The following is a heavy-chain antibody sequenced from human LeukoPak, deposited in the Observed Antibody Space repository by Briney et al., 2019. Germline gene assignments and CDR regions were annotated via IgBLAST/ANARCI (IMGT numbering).Heavy chain of an antibody. Sequence: GRSLRLSCAASGFTFSSFDMHWDRQAPGTGLEWVAVIAYAGSNKYYADSVKGRFTISRDNPKNTLYLQMNSLRAEDTAVYYCARGGGELYRGFSKYYFDFWGQGTLVTVPS. D-gene: IGHD3-16*02. CDR1: GFTFSSFD. V-gene: IGHV3-30*03. J-gene: IGHJ4*02. CDR3: ARGGGELYRGFSKYYFDF. CDR2: IAYAGSNK.